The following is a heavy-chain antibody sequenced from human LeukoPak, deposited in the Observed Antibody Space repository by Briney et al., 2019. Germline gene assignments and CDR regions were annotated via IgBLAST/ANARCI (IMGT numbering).Heavy chain of an antibody. J-gene: IGHJ5*02. CDR3: ARGWRIDDFWSGYYTPPNWFDP. D-gene: IGHD3-3*01. CDR2: MNPNSGNT. Sequence: ASVKVSCKASGYTFTSYDINWVRQAPGQGLEWMGWMNPNSGNTGYAQKFRGRVTMTRNTSISTAYMELSSLRSEDTAVYYCARGWRIDDFWSGYYTPPNWFDPWGQGTLVTVSS. V-gene: IGHV1-8*01. CDR1: GYTFTSYD.